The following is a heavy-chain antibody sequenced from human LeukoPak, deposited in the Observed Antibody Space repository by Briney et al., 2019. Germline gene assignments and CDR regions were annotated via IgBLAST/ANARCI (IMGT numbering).Heavy chain of an antibody. CDR1: RFTFSSYG. CDR3: AKGDSSSWQLDY. J-gene: IGHJ4*02. Sequence: PGGSLRLSCAASRFTFSSYGMHWVRQAPGKGLEWVAVISYDGRNKNYADSVKGRFTISRDNSKNTLYLQMNSPRVEDTAVYYCAKGDSSSWQLDYWGQGTLVTVSS. V-gene: IGHV3-30*18. CDR2: ISYDGRNK. D-gene: IGHD6-13*01.